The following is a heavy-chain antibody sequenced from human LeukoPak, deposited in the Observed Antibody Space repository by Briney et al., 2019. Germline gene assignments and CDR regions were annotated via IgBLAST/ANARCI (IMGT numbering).Heavy chain of an antibody. CDR3: ASSVVIWAFDI. CDR1: GGSFSGYY. CDR2: INHSGST. J-gene: IGHJ3*02. Sequence: SETLSLTCAVYGGSFSGYYWSWIRQPPGKGLEWIGEINHSGSTNYNPSLKSRVTISVDTSKNQLSLKLSSVTAADTAVYYCASSVVIWAFDIWGQGTMVTVSS. D-gene: IGHD4-23*01. V-gene: IGHV4-34*01.